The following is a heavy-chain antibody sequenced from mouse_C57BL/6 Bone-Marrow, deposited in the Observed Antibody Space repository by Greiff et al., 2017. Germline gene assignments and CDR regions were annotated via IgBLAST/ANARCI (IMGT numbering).Heavy chain of an antibody. CDR1: GFSLTSYG. J-gene: IGHJ3*01. D-gene: IGHD2-1*01. V-gene: IGHV2-6*01. Sequence: QVQLQQSGPGLVAPSQSLSITCTVSGFSLTSYGVDWVRQSPGKGLEWLGVIWGVGSTNYNSALKSRLSISKDNSKSQVFLKMNSLQTDDTAMYYCARRGNHFAWFAYWGQGTLVTVSA. CDR2: IWGVGST. CDR3: ARRGNHFAWFAY.